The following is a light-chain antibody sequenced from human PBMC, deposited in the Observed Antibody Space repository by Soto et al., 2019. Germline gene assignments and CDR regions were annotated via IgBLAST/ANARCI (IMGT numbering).Light chain of an antibody. CDR2: DAT. J-gene: IGLJ3*02. Sequence: QTVVTQEPSLTVSPGGTVTLTCGSSSGAVASGHYPYWFQHQPGRAPRTLIYDATNKHSWTPARFSGSLLGGKAALTLSGAQPEDEAEYYCLLSYSGAWVFGGGTKLTVL. CDR1: SGAVASGHY. V-gene: IGLV7-46*01. CDR3: LLSYSGAWV.